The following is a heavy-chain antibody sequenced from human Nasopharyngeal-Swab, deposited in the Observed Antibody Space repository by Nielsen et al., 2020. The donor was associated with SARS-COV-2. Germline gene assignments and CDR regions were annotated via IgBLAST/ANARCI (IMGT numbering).Heavy chain of an antibody. CDR3: AKLAFVGTTYDAFDI. D-gene: IGHD7-27*01. Sequence: GGSLRPSCAASGFTFDDYAMHWVRQAPGKGLEWVSGISWNSGSIGYADSVKGRFTISRDNAKNSLYLQMNSLRAEDTALYYCAKLAFVGTTYDAFDIWGQGTMVTVSS. V-gene: IGHV3-9*01. CDR1: GFTFDDYA. J-gene: IGHJ3*02. CDR2: ISWNSGSI.